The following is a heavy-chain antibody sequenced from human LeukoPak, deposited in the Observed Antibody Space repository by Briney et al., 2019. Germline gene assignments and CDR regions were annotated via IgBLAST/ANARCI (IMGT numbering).Heavy chain of an antibody. CDR3: ARPSYQLRYNWFDP. CDR1: GYTFTGYY. CDR2: INPNSGGT. V-gene: IGHV1-2*02. Sequence: GASVKVSCKASGYTFTGYYMHWVRQAPGQGLEWMGWINPNSGGTNYAQKFQGRVTMTRDTSISTAYMELSRLRSDDTAVYYCARPSYQLRYNWFDPWGQGTLVTVSS. J-gene: IGHJ5*02. D-gene: IGHD2-2*01.